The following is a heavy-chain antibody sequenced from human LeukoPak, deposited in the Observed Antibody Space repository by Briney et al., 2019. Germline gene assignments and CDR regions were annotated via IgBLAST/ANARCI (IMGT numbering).Heavy chain of an antibody. CDR2: IFYSGST. J-gene: IGHJ4*02. CDR1: GGSISSSSSY. CDR3: ARVKEDGGAVGGDYINC. V-gene: IGHV4-39*01. D-gene: IGHD4-17*01. Sequence: SETLSLTCTVSGGSISSSSSYWGWIRQPPGKGLEWIGNIFYSGSTYYNPSLKSRVTISVDTSKNQFSLKLSSVTAADTAVYYCARVKEDGGAVGGDYINCWGQGTLVTVSS.